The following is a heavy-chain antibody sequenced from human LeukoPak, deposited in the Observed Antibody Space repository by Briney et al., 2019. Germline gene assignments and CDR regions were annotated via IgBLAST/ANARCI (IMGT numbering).Heavy chain of an antibody. CDR2: ISYDGSNK. CDR3: ARESVAGVVLLDY. V-gene: IGHV3-30*04. Sequence: RPGRSLGLSCAASGFTFSSYAMHWVRQAPGRGLEWVAVISYDGSNKSYADSVKGRFTISRDNSKNTLYLQMNSLRAEDTAVYYCARESVAGVVLLDYWGQGTLVTVSS. CDR1: GFTFSSYA. J-gene: IGHJ4*02. D-gene: IGHD6-19*01.